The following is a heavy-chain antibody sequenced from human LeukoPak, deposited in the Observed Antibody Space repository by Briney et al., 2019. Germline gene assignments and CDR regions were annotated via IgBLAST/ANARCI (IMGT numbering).Heavy chain of an antibody. CDR2: ISTDGIYK. CDR3: VRGTSRENGYGGDDPY. CDR1: DFTFATYW. Sequence: HPGGSLRLSCAGSDFTFATYWMHWVRQAPGKGLVWVSRISTDGIYKTYADSVKGRFTISRDNARNTLFLQMDSLRAEDTAVYYCVRGTSRENGYGGDDPYWGQGTLVIVSP. J-gene: IGHJ4*02. D-gene: IGHD2-21*02. V-gene: IGHV3-74*03.